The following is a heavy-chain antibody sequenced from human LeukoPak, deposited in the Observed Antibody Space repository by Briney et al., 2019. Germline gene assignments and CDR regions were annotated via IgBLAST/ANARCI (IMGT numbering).Heavy chain of an antibody. CDR1: GFTFSNYG. D-gene: IGHD6-13*01. CDR2: IRKDGSSK. V-gene: IGHV3-30*02. CDR3: AKDSSRPRMAAGLHGLDY. J-gene: IGHJ4*02. Sequence: GGSLRLSCGASGFTFSNYGMHWVRQAPGKGLEWVAFIRKDGSSKYYVDSVKGRFTISRDDSKKTVYLQMSSLRPEDTAVYYCAKDSSRPRMAAGLHGLDYWAQGALVTVSS.